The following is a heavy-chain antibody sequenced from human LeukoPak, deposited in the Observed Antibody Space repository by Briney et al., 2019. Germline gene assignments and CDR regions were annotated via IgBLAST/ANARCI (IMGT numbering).Heavy chain of an antibody. J-gene: IGHJ4*02. CDR2: MYHSGSI. CDR1: GYSISSGYY. CDR3: ARDPGPYYYDSSGYYDY. V-gene: IGHV4-38-2*02. Sequence: SETLSLTCAVSGYSISSGYYWGWIRQPPGKGLEWIGSMYHSGSIYYNPSLKSRVTISVDTSKNQFSLKLSSVTAAGTAVYYCARDPGPYYYDSSGYYDYWGQGTLVTVSS. D-gene: IGHD3-22*01.